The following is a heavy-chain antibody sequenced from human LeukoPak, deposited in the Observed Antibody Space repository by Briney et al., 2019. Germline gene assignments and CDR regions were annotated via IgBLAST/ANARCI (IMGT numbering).Heavy chain of an antibody. CDR3: ARDWFHDFWSGYSVYYYYGMDV. CDR1: GYTFTSYY. V-gene: IGHV1-46*01. J-gene: IGHJ6*02. CDR2: INPSGGST. D-gene: IGHD3-3*01. Sequence: ASVKVSCKASGYTFTSYYVHWVRQAPGQGLEWMGIINPSGGSTSYAQKFQGRVTMTRDTSTSTVYMELSSLRSEDTAVYYCARDWFHDFWSGYSVYYYYGMDVWGQGTTVTVSS.